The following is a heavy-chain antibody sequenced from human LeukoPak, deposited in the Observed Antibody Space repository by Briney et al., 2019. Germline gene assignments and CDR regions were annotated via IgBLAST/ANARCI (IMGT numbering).Heavy chain of an antibody. V-gene: IGHV3-53*01. CDR2: IYSGGST. Sequence: GGSLRLSCAASGFTVSSNYMSWVRQAPGKGLEWVSVIYSGGSTYYADSVKGRFTISRDNSKNTLYLQMNSLTAEDTAVYYCARDYYDSSGFGAFDIWGQGTMVTVSS. CDR1: GFTVSSNY. CDR3: ARDYYDSSGFGAFDI. J-gene: IGHJ3*02. D-gene: IGHD3-22*01.